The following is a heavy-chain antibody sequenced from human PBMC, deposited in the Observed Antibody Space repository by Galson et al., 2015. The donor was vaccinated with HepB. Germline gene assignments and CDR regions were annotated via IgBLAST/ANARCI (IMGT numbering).Heavy chain of an antibody. J-gene: IGHJ4*02. Sequence: SLRLSCAASGFKITFCDMSWVRQAPGKGLECVAYISRGSRLIYYTDSVKGRFTISRDSAKNSLSLQMNSLRAEDTAVYYCAKSWDLSRELDSWGQGTLVTVSS. D-gene: IGHD1-26*01. V-gene: IGHV3-21*06. CDR1: GFKITFCD. CDR2: ISRGSRLI. CDR3: AKSWDLSRELDS.